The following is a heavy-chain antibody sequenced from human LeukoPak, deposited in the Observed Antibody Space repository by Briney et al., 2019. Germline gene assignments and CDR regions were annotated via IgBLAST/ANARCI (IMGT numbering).Heavy chain of an antibody. CDR2: IRFDGSIK. V-gene: IGHV3-30*02. CDR3: AKNSDFDY. CDR1: GFIFSSYG. J-gene: IGHJ4*02. Sequence: GGSLRLPCAVSGFIFSSYGMHWVRQAPGKGLEWVAFIRFDGSIKNHADSVEGRFTISRDDSKKTLYLQMNSLRAEDTAVYYCAKNSDFDYWGQGTLVTVSS. D-gene: IGHD2/OR15-2a*01.